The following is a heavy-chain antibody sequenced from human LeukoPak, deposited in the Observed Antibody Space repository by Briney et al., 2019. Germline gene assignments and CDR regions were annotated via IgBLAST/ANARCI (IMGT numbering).Heavy chain of an antibody. CDR2: TYYKSKLNN. CDR3: ARSAAGTLDY. CDR1: GDSVSSKSAT. J-gene: IGHJ4*02. D-gene: IGHD6-13*01. Sequence: SQALSLTCALSGDSVSSKSATWNWLRQSPSRGLEWLGRTYYKSKLNNDYAISVKSRITINPDTSKNQFSLHLNSVTPEDTAVYYCARSAAGTLDYWGQGTLVTVS. V-gene: IGHV6-1*01.